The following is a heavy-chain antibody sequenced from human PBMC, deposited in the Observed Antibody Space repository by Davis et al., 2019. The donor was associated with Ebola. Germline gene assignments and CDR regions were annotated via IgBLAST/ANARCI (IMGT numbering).Heavy chain of an antibody. CDR2: INVYNGHT. D-gene: IGHD4-17*01. CDR3: ARRDYGDHGAF. CDR1: GYTFSGYA. J-gene: IGHJ4*02. V-gene: IGHV1-18*01. Sequence: AASVKVSCKTSGYTFSGYAISWVRQAPGQGLEWIGRINVYNGHTNYAQNFQSRVTMTTDTSTSTAYMELRSLRSDDTAVYYCARRDYGDHGAFWGQGTLVTVSS.